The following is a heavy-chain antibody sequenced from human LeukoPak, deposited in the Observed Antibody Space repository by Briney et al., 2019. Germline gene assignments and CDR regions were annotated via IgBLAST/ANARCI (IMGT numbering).Heavy chain of an antibody. CDR3: ARADGELLYYFDY. CDR2: IYHSGST. D-gene: IGHD3-10*01. CDR1: GGSISSGGYY. J-gene: IGHJ4*02. V-gene: IGHV4-30-2*01. Sequence: SETLSLTCTVSGGSISSGGYYWSWIRQPPGKGLEWIGYIYHSGSTYYNPSLKSRVTISVDRSKNQFSLKLSSVTAADTAVYYCARADGELLYYFDYWGQGTLVTVSS.